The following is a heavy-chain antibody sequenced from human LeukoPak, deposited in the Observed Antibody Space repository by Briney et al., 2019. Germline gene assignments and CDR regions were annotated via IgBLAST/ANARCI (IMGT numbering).Heavy chain of an antibody. J-gene: IGHJ6*02. V-gene: IGHV4-39*07. CDR3: ARASGSYFSYYYYGMDV. CDR1: GDSISSSSYY. Sequence: SETLSLTCTVSGDSISSSSYYWGWIRQPPGKGLEWIGSIYYSGSTYYNPSLKSRVTISVDTSKNQFSLKLSSVTAADTAVYYCARASGSYFSYYYYGMDVWGQGTTVTVSS. CDR2: IYYSGST. D-gene: IGHD1-26*01.